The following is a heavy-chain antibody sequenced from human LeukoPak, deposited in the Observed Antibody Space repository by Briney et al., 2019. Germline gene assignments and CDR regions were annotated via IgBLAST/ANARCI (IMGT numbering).Heavy chain of an antibody. CDR2: IYTSGST. V-gene: IGHV4-4*07. Sequence: PSETLSLTCTVSGGSISSYYWSWIRQPAGKGLEWIGRIYTSGSTNYNPSLKSRVTMSVDTSKNQFSLKLSSVTAADTAVYYCARVRSGYCSSTSCYVAYNWFDPWGQGTLVTVSS. CDR3: ARVRSGYCSSTSCYVAYNWFDP. J-gene: IGHJ5*02. CDR1: GGSISSYY. D-gene: IGHD2-2*01.